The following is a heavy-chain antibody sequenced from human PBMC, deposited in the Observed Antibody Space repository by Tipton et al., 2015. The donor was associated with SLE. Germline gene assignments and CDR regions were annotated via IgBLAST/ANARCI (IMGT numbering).Heavy chain of an antibody. Sequence: GLVKPSETLSLTCTVSGGSISSSSYYWAWIGQPPGKGLEWIGHIFHIGSAYYNPSLKSRVTISIDTSTNQFSLKVKSVTAADTAVYYCARLADGNRNWCDPWGQGTLVTVSS. J-gene: IGHJ5*02. D-gene: IGHD6-13*01. CDR2: IFHIGSA. CDR3: ARLADGNRNWCDP. V-gene: IGHV4-39*07. CDR1: GGSISSSSYY.